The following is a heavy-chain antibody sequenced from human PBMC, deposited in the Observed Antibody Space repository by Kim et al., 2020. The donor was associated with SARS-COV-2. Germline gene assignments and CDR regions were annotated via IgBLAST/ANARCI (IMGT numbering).Heavy chain of an antibody. D-gene: IGHD1-1*01. CDR3: TTYNYSHFNY. Sequence: TTDHAAPVKGRFTISRDDSKNTLHLQMNSLQTEDTAVYYCTTYNYSHFNYWGQGTLVTVSS. J-gene: IGHJ4*02. CDR2: TT. V-gene: IGHV3-15*01.